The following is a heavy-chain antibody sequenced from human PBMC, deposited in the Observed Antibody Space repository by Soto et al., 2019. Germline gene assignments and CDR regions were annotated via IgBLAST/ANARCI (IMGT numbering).Heavy chain of an antibody. Sequence: SETLSLTCAVYGGSFSGYYWSWIRQPPGKGLEWIGEINHSGSTNYNPSLKSRVTISVDTSKNQFSLKLSSVTAADTAVYYCARGNYYYYYGMDVWGQGTTVTVSS. V-gene: IGHV4-34*01. CDR1: GGSFSGYY. CDR2: INHSGST. CDR3: ARGNYYYYYGMDV. J-gene: IGHJ6*02.